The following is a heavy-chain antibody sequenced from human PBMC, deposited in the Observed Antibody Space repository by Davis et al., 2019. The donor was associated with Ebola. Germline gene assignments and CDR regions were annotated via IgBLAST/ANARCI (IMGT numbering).Heavy chain of an antibody. V-gene: IGHV3-48*02. CDR3: AKDAEDGSGNWVFDF. J-gene: IGHJ2*01. CDR1: GFTFSRHS. CDR2: ISSGGHDT. Sequence: PGGSLRLSCGASGFTFSRHSMNWVRHAPGKGLEWIAFISSGGHDTYYADSVRGRFTIPRDNAKNLLYLQLNSLRDEDTALYYCAKDAEDGSGNWVFDFRGRGALVTVSS. D-gene: IGHD5-24*01.